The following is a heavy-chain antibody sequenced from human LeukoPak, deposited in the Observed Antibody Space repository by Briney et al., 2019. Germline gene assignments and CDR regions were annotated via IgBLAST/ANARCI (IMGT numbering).Heavy chain of an antibody. CDR3: ARTTRDYCSSTSCYAYNWFDP. CDR1: GYTFTGYY. D-gene: IGHD2-2*01. J-gene: IGHJ5*02. Sequence: GASVKVPCKAFGYTFTGYYMHWVRQAPGQGLEWMGRINPNSGGTNYAQKFQGRVTMTRDTSISTAYMELSRLRSDDTAVYYCARTTRDYCSSTSCYAYNWFDPWGQGTLVTVSS. CDR2: INPNSGGT. V-gene: IGHV1-2*06.